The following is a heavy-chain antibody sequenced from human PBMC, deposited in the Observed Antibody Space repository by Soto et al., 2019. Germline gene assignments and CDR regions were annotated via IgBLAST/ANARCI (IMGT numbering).Heavy chain of an antibody. V-gene: IGHV3-74*01. Sequence: DVDLVESGGALVQPGGSLRLSCAGSGFTFSNFWMHWVRQAPGKGLVWVARINTDGSVISHADSVKGRFTISRDNAKSTLYLQMTSLREEDSAIYYCARQTGLGATNYWGRGTLVTVSS. CDR1: GFTFSNFW. J-gene: IGHJ4*02. D-gene: IGHD1-26*01. CDR3: ARQTGLGATNY. CDR2: INTDGSVI.